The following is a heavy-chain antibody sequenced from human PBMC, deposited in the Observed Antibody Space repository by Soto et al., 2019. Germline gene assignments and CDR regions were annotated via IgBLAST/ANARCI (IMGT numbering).Heavy chain of an antibody. J-gene: IGHJ4*02. CDR1: GFTFSHYS. CDR2: ISYDGHRE. CDR3: VREGSMLELRRRFDY. V-gene: IGHV3-30-3*01. Sequence: GGSLRLSCAASGFTFSHYSIHWVRQAPGKGLEWVALISYDGHREYYADSVKGRFTISRDNSKNTLYLQMNSLRPEDTAIFFCVREGSMLELRRRFDYWGRGTPVTVSS. D-gene: IGHD1-7*01.